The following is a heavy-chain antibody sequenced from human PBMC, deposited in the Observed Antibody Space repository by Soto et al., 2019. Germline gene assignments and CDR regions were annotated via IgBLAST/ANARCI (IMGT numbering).Heavy chain of an antibody. CDR3: ARDMDSSIYSPTDY. D-gene: IGHD5-12*01. V-gene: IGHV3-64*01. Sequence: PGGSLRLSCAASGFTFSSYAMHWVRQAPGKGLEYVSAISSNGGSTYYANSVKGRFTISRDNSKNTLYLQMGSLRAEDMAVYYCARDMDSSIYSPTDYWGHGTLVTVSS. CDR1: GFTFSSYA. J-gene: IGHJ4*01. CDR2: ISSNGGST.